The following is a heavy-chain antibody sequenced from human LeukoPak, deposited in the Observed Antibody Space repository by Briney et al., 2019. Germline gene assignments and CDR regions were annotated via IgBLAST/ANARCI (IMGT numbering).Heavy chain of an antibody. V-gene: IGHV3-9*01. CDR1: GFTFDDYA. CDR2: ISWNSGSI. Sequence: QSGRSLRLSCAASGFTFDDYAMHWVRQAPGKGLEWVPGISWNSGSIDYADSVKGRFTISGDNAKNSLYLQMNSLRPEDTAFYYCAKGTGRYWTFFDYWGQGTLVTVSS. D-gene: IGHD1-26*01. J-gene: IGHJ4*02. CDR3: AKGTGRYWTFFDY.